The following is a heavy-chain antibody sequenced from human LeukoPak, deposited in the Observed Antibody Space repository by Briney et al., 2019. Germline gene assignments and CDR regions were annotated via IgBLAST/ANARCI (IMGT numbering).Heavy chain of an antibody. Sequence: SETLSHTCAVYGGSFSGYYWSWIRQPPGKGLEWIGEINHSGSTNYNPSLKSRVTISVDTSKNQFSLKLSSVTAADTAVYYCARDDFWSGYSDYWGQGTLVTVSS. D-gene: IGHD3-3*01. J-gene: IGHJ4*02. CDR2: INHSGST. CDR1: GGSFSGYY. V-gene: IGHV4-34*01. CDR3: ARDDFWSGYSDY.